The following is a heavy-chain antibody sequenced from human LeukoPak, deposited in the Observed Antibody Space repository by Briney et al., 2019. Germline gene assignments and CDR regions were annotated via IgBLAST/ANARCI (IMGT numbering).Heavy chain of an antibody. CDR1: GFTFSSYW. CDR3: ARGSLAAASAAFDI. Sequence: GGSLRLSCAASGFTFSSYWMHWVRQAPGKGLVWVSRINSDGSSTSYADSVKGRFTISRDNAKNTLYLQMNSLSDEDTAVYYCARGSLAAASAAFDIWGQGTMVTVSS. V-gene: IGHV3-74*01. J-gene: IGHJ3*02. CDR2: INSDGSST. D-gene: IGHD6-13*01.